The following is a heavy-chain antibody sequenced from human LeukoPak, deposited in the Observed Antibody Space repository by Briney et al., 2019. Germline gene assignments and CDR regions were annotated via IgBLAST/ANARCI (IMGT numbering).Heavy chain of an antibody. V-gene: IGHV3-30*18. J-gene: IGHJ4*02. D-gene: IGHD4-17*01. CDR3: AKDLKGGDYGDYSAFDY. Sequence: GGSLRLSCAASRFTFSTYGMHWVRQAPGKGLEWVALISYDGSNKYYADSVKGRFTISRDNSKNTLYLQMNSLRAEDTAVYYCAKDLKGGDYGDYSAFDYWGQGTLVTVSS. CDR1: RFTFSTYG. CDR2: ISYDGSNK.